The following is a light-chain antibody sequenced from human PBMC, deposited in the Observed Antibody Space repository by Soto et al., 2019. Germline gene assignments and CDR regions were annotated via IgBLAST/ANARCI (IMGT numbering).Light chain of an antibody. CDR2: GVS. V-gene: IGKV3-20*01. J-gene: IGKJ1*01. CDR1: QSVDSTF. Sequence: EIVLTQSPGSLSMSPGERVTLSCRASQSVDSTFFAWYQKKPGQAPRLLMYGVSKRATGIPDRFSGSGSGTXXPXXXXRLEXEDFXXXXXQQYMSSVTFGQGTRVEIK. CDR3: QQYMSSVT.